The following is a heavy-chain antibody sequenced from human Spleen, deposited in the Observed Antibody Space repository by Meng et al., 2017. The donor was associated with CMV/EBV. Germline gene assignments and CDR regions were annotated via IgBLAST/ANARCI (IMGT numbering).Heavy chain of an antibody. V-gene: IGHV1-8*01. J-gene: IGHJ6*02. CDR2: MNPNSGNT. CDR3: ARELQLKYYYYYGMDV. Sequence: ASVKVSCKASGYTFTSYDINWVRQATGQGLEWMGWMNPNSGNTGYAQKFQGRVNMTRNTSISTAYMELSSLRSEDTAVYYCARELQLKYYYYYGMDVWGQGTTVTVSS. CDR1: GYTFTSYD. D-gene: IGHD4-11*01.